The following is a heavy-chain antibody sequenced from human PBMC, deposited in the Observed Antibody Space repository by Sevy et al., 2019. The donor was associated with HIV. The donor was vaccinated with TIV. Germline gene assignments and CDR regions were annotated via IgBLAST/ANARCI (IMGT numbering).Heavy chain of an antibody. Sequence: GGSLRLSCAASGFTFSSYGMHWVRQAPGKGLEWVALISYDGSNKYYADSVKGRFTISRDNSKNTLYLQMNSLRAEDTAVYYCAKDGDLYYYDSSGYYFFDYWGQGTLVTVSS. CDR2: ISYDGSNK. J-gene: IGHJ4*02. CDR1: GFTFSSYG. V-gene: IGHV3-30*18. D-gene: IGHD3-22*01. CDR3: AKDGDLYYYDSSGYYFFDY.